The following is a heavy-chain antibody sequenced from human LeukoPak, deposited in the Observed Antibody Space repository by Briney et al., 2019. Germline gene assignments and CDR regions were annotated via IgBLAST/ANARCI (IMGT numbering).Heavy chain of an antibody. CDR2: ISGSGGST. Sequence: GGSLRLSCAASGFTFSSYAMSWVRQAPGKGLEWVSAISGSGGSTYYADSVKGRFTISRDNSKNTLYLQMNSLRAEDTAVYYCALLLLWIQLPYYFDYWGQGNLVTVSS. J-gene: IGHJ4*02. V-gene: IGHV3-23*01. D-gene: IGHD5-18*01. CDR1: GFTFSSYA. CDR3: ALLLLWIQLPYYFDY.